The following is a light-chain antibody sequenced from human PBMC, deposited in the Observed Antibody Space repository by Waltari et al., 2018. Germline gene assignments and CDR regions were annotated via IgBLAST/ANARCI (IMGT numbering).Light chain of an antibody. Sequence: DIVMTQSPDSLTVSLGERATINCKSSQTVFYSSKNKDYLVWYQQKPGQPPKVLLSWAATRESGVPDRFSGSGSGTDFTLTISSLQAEDVATYDWQQYFSSPWTFGQGTKVEIK. CDR2: WAA. J-gene: IGKJ1*01. V-gene: IGKV4-1*01. CDR1: QTVFYSSKNKDY. CDR3: QQYFSSPWT.